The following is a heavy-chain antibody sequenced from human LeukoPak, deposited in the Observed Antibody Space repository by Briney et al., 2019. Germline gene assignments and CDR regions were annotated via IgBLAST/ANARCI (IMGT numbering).Heavy chain of an antibody. D-gene: IGHD6-19*01. J-gene: IGHJ4*02. CDR2: IYSGGST. CDR1: GFTVSSNY. Sequence: GGSLRLSCAASGFTVSSNYMSWVRQAPGKGLEWVSVIYSGGSTYYAVSVKGRFTISRDNSKNTLYLQMNSLRAEDTAVYYCARDGVAGLVPFDYWGQGTLVTVSS. CDR3: ARDGVAGLVPFDY. V-gene: IGHV3-53*01.